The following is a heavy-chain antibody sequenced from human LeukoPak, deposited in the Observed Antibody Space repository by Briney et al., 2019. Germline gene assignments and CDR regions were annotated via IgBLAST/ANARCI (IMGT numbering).Heavy chain of an antibody. Sequence: GRSLRLSCAASAFAFIDSYMSWIRQAPGKGLEWISYIGPDSQTKYYADSVKGRFTISRDNARNSLYLQMNSLRAEDTAVYYCARDIGFTVVRGTMLYYYAMDVWGQGTTVTISS. J-gene: IGHJ6*02. D-gene: IGHD3-10*01. CDR3: ARDIGFTVVRGTMLYYYAMDV. CDR2: IGPDSQTK. V-gene: IGHV3-11*01. CDR1: AFAFIDSY.